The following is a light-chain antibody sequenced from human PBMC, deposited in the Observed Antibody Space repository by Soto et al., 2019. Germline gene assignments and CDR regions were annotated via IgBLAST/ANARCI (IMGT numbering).Light chain of an antibody. Sequence: EIVMTQPPATLSVSPGERATLSCRASQSVSSNLAWYQQKPGQAPSLLIYGASTRATGIPARFSGSGSGTDFTLTISSLQSEDFAVYYCQQYNNWPRTFGQGTKVEIK. CDR3: QQYNNWPRT. CDR1: QSVSSN. V-gene: IGKV3-15*01. J-gene: IGKJ1*01. CDR2: GAS.